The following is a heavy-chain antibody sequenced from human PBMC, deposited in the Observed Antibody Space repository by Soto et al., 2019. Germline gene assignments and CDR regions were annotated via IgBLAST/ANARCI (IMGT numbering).Heavy chain of an antibody. CDR2: IYHSGST. CDR1: GGSISSSHW. J-gene: IGHJ6*02. CDR3: ARGQQLVAVPYYYHYYGMEV. D-gene: IGHD6-13*01. V-gene: IGHV4-4*02. Sequence: XETLSVSSAVAGGSISSSHWWSWVRQPPGKGLEWIGEIYHSGSTNYNPSLKSRVTISVDKSKNQFSLKLSSVTAADTAVYYCARGQQLVAVPYYYHYYGMEVWGQGTTVTVS.